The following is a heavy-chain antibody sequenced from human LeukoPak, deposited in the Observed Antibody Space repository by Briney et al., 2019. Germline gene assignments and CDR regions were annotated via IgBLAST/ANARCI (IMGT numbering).Heavy chain of an antibody. J-gene: IGHJ4*02. CDR2: INHSGST. CDR1: GGSFSGYY. V-gene: IGHV4-34*01. Sequence: PPETLSLTCAVYGGSFSGYYWSWIRQPPGKGLEWIGEINHSGSTNYNPSLKSRVTISVDTSKNQFSLKLSSVTAADTAVYYCARGRKRYCSSTSCSRYYYFDYWGQGTLVTVSS. CDR3: ARGRKRYCSSTSCSRYYYFDY. D-gene: IGHD2-2*01.